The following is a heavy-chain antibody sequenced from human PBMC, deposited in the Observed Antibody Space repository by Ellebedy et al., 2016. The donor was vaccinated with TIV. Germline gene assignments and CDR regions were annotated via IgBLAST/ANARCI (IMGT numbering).Heavy chain of an antibody. CDR1: GYTFTSYG. J-gene: IGHJ3*02. CDR3: ASRLQVTSLGREAFDI. Sequence: ASVKVSCKASGYTFTSYGISWVRQAPGQGLEWMGWISAYNGNTNYAQKFQGRVTITRDTSASTAYMELSSLRSEDTAVYYCASRLQVTSLGREAFDIWGQGTMVTVSS. D-gene: IGHD4-17*01. CDR2: ISAYNGNT. V-gene: IGHV1-18*01.